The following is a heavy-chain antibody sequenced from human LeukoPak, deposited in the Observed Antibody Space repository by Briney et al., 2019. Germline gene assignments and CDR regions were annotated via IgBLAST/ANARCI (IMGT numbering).Heavy chain of an antibody. Sequence: PGGSLRLSCAASGFTFSSYAMHWVRQAPGKGLEWVAVISYDGSNKYYADSVKGRFTISRDNSKNTLYLQMNSLRAEDTAVYYCARGGGIVVVPAAIGNWGQGTMVTVSS. CDR1: GFTFSSYA. J-gene: IGHJ3*01. D-gene: IGHD2-2*02. V-gene: IGHV3-30-3*01. CDR3: ARGGGIVVVPAAIGN. CDR2: ISYDGSNK.